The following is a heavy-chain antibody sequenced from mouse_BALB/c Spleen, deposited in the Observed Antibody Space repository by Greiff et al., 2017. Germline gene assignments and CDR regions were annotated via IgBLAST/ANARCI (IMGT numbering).Heavy chain of an antibody. J-gene: IGHJ2*01. Sequence: VQLQQSGAELVKPGASVKLSCKASGYTFTSYWMHWVKLRPGQGFAWIGAIDTSDSYTSYNQKFKGKATLTVDESSSTAYMQLSSLTSEDSAVYYCAREEKREYYFDYGGEGTTRTVAS. CDR2: IDTSDSYT. CDR3: AREEKREYYFDY. CDR1: GYTFTSYW. V-gene: IGHV1-69*02.